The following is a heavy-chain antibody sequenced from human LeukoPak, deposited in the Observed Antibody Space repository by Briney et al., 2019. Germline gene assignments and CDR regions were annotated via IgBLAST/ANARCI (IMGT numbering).Heavy chain of an antibody. CDR1: GGTFSSSA. D-gene: IGHD5-18*01. CDR3: ARDQGLTAPPPYGLGV. CDR2: IIPALNIT. V-gene: IGHV1-69*04. Sequence: SVKVSCKTSGGTFSSSAITWVRQAPGQGLEWMGRIIPALNITSYAQKFQGRVTITADTSTSTAYMELSSLRSEETAVYYCARDQGLTAPPPYGLGVWGQGTTVTVSS. J-gene: IGHJ6*02.